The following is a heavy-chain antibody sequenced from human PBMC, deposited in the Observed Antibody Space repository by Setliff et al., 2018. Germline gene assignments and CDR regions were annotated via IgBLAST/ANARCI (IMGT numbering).Heavy chain of an antibody. Sequence: ASVKVSCKASGYTFTINHLYWVRQAPGQGLECMGWIDPNSGVTHYGQKFQGRVSMTRDTSISTAFMELSRLRSDDTAMYYCARDLIAVAATTAFDIWGQGTMVTVSS. CDR2: IDPNSGVT. V-gene: IGHV1-2*02. CDR3: ARDLIAVAATTAFDI. D-gene: IGHD6-19*01. CDR1: GYTFTINH. J-gene: IGHJ3*02.